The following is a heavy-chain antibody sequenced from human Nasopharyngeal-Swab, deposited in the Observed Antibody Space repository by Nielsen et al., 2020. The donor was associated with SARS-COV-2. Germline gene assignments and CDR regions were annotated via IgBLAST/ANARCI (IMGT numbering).Heavy chain of an antibody. Sequence: WVRQAPGQGLEWMGWMNPNSGNTGYAQKFQGRVTMTRNTSISTAYVELSSLRSEDTAVYYCARRVPPFSSSWYQRYYYYYMDVWGKGTTVTVSS. D-gene: IGHD6-13*01. J-gene: IGHJ6*03. V-gene: IGHV1-8*01. CDR2: MNPNSGNT. CDR3: ARRVPPFSSSWYQRYYYYYMDV.